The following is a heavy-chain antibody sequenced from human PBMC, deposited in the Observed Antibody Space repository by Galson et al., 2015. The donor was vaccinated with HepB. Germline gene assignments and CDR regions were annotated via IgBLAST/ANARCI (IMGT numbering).Heavy chain of an antibody. CDR3: ARTGIAAAGTGRTKTDY. J-gene: IGHJ4*02. Sequence: SVKVSCKASGYTFSSYAMNWVRQAPGQGLEWMGWINTNTGNPTYAQGFTGRFVFSLGTSVSTAYLQISSLKAEDTAVYYCARTGIAAAGTGRTKTDYWGQGTLVTVSS. V-gene: IGHV7-4-1*02. D-gene: IGHD6-13*01. CDR1: GYTFSSYA. CDR2: INTNTGNP.